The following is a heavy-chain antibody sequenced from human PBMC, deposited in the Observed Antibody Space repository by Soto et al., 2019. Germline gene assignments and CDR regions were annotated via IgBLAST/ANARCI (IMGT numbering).Heavy chain of an antibody. CDR1: GGTFSSYA. CDR2: IIHIFGTA. D-gene: IGHD3-16*02. CDR3: ARDQCFDVTFGGVIVNNYYYGMDV. Sequence: QVQLVQSGAEVKKPGSSVKVSCTASGGTFSSYAISWVRQAPGQGLEWMGGIIHIFGTANYAQKCQGRVTITAHKSTSTAYMELSSLRSEDTAVYYCARDQCFDVTFGGVIVNNYYYGMDVWGQGTTVTVSS. V-gene: IGHV1-69*06. J-gene: IGHJ6*02.